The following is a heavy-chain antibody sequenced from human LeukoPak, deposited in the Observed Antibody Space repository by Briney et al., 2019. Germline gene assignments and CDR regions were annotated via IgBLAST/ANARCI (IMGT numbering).Heavy chain of an antibody. V-gene: IGHV3-30*04. Sequence: GGSLRLSCAASGFTFSSYAMHWVRQAPGKGLEWVAVISYDGSNKYYADSVKGRFTISRDNSKNTLYLQMNSLRAEDTAVYYCARDPGVGLWFRYFDYWGQGTLVTVSS. CDR3: ARDPGVGLWFRYFDY. CDR2: ISYDGSNK. J-gene: IGHJ4*02. CDR1: GFTFSSYA. D-gene: IGHD3-10*01.